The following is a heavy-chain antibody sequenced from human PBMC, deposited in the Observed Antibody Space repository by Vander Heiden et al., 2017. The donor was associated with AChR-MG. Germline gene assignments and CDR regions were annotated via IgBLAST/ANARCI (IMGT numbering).Heavy chain of an antibody. V-gene: IGHV4-34*01. CDR2: INHSGST. CDR1: GGSFSGYY. CDR3: ARGIGVSSSAGY. Sequence: QVQLQQWGAGPLTPSESLSLTCAVYGGSFSGYYWSWIHQPPGSGLEWIGEINHSGSTNYNPSRKSRGTISVDTSKNQFSLKLSSVTAADTAVYYCARGIGVSSSAGYWGQGTLVTVSS. J-gene: IGHJ4*02. D-gene: IGHD6-6*01.